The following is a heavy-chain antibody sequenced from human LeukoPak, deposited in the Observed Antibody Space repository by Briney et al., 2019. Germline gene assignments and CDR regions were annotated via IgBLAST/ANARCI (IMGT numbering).Heavy chain of an antibody. CDR3: AKGTYYYDSSGYAAFDY. D-gene: IGHD3-22*01. J-gene: IGHJ4*02. Sequence: GGSLRLSCAASGFTFSSYAMSWVRQAPGKGLEWVSGISWNSGSIGYADSVKGRFTISRDNAKNSLYLQMNSLRAEDTALYYCAKGTYYYDSSGYAAFDYWGQGTLVTVSS. V-gene: IGHV3-9*01. CDR1: GFTFSSYA. CDR2: ISWNSGSI.